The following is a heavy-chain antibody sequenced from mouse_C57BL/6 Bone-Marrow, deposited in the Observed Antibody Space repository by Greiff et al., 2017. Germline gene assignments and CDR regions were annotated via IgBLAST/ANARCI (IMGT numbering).Heavy chain of an antibody. Sequence: VQLQQSGPELVKPGASVKISCKASGYTFTDYYMNWVKQSHGKSLEWIGDINPNNGGTSYNQKFKGKATLTVDKSSSTAYMELRSLTSEDSAVYYCARYLYYYGSRAFAYWGQGTLVTVSA. CDR3: ARYLYYYGSRAFAY. D-gene: IGHD1-1*01. CDR1: GYTFTDYY. V-gene: IGHV1-26*01. CDR2: INPNNGGT. J-gene: IGHJ3*01.